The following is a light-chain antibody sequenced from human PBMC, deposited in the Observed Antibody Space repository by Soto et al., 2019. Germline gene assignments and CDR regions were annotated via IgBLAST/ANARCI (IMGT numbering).Light chain of an antibody. J-gene: IGLJ2*01. CDR3: SSYTTSSTRVV. CDR2: EVS. CDR1: SSDVGGYDY. V-gene: IGLV2-14*01. Sequence: QSALTQPASVSGSPGQSITISCTGTSSDVGGYDYVSWYQHHPGKAPKLMIFEVSNRPSGVSIRFSGSKSGNTASLTISGLRAEDEADYYCSSYTTSSTRVVFGGGTKLTVL.